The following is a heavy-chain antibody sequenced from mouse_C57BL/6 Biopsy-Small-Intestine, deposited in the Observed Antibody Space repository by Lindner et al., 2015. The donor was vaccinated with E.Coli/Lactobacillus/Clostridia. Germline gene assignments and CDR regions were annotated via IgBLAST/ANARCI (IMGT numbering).Heavy chain of an antibody. CDR2: INPGSGGT. V-gene: IGHV1-54*01. CDR3: ARSGYYVSFAY. CDR1: GYAFTNYL. J-gene: IGHJ3*01. Sequence: VQLQESGAELVRPGTSVKVSCKASGYAFTNYLIEWVKQRPGQGLEWIGVINPGSGGTKYNEKFKGKATLTADKSSSTAYIQLSSLTSEDSAVYFCARSGYYVSFAYWGQGTLVTVSA. D-gene: IGHD2-3*01.